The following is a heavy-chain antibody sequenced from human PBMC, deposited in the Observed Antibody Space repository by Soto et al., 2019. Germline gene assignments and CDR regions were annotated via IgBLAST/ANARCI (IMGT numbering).Heavy chain of an antibody. V-gene: IGHV4-39*01. CDR1: GGSISSSSYY. CDR2: IYYSGST. CDR3: ARRDTAMVTQPFDY. Sequence: SETLSLTCTVSGGSISSSSYYWGWIRQPPGKGLEWIGSIYYSGSTYYNPSLKSRVTISVDTSKNQFSLKLSSVTAADTAVYYCARRDTAMVTQPFDYWGQGTLVTVSS. J-gene: IGHJ4*02. D-gene: IGHD5-18*01.